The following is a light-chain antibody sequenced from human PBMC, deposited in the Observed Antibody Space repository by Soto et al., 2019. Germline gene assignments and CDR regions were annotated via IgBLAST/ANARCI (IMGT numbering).Light chain of an antibody. J-gene: IGKJ5*01. CDR1: QSIGTY. CDR3: QQYNNWPVIT. CDR2: DAS. Sequence: SGWPQSTATRSLSPGERVTLSCRASQSIGTYLAWYQQKPGQAPRLLIYDASNRATGIPARFSGGGSGTDFTLTISSFEPEDFAIYYCQQYNNWPVITSGQGARLAN. V-gene: IGKV3-11*01.